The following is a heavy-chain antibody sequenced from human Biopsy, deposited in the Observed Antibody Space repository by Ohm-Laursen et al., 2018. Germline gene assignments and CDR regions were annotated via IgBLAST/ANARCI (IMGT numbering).Heavy chain of an antibody. CDR1: GGSIRSNGFY. CDR3: ARLRGGVVINYSWFDP. Sequence: SQTLSLTCTVSGGSIRSNGFYWGWIRQPPGKGLEWIGSISYRGTTSYNPSLKSRVAISVDTSKNWLSLSLNFVTAADTAVFYCARLRGGVVINYSWFDPWGQGILVTVSS. J-gene: IGHJ5*02. V-gene: IGHV4-39*01. CDR2: ISYRGTT. D-gene: IGHD3-3*01.